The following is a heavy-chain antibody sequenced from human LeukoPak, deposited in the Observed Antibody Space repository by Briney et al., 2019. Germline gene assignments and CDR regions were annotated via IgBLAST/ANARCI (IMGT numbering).Heavy chain of an antibody. Sequence: ASVKVSCKASGYTLTGYYMHWGRQAPGQGVWWMGWINPNRGGTNYAQKFQGRVTMTRNTSITTAYMELSRLRSDDTAVYYCARVEGDSSGRFDPWGQGTLVTVSS. CDR1: GYTLTGYY. D-gene: IGHD6-19*01. CDR2: INPNRGGT. CDR3: ARVEGDSSGRFDP. V-gene: IGHV1-2*02. J-gene: IGHJ5*02.